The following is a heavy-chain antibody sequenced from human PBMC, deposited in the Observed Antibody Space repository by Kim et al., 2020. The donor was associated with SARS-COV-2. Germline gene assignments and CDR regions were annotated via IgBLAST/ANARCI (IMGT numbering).Heavy chain of an antibody. V-gene: IGHV3-30*07. D-gene: IGHD3-22*01. CDR3: ARDLKITMIVVGFDY. Sequence: DSVKGRFTISRDNSKNTLYLQMNSLRAEDTAVYYCARDLKITMIVVGFDYWGQGTLVTVSS. J-gene: IGHJ4*01.